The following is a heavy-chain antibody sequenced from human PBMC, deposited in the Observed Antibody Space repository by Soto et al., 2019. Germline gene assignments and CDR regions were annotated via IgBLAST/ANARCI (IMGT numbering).Heavy chain of an antibody. Sequence: PSETLSLTCTVSGGSISSSSYYWGWIRHPPGKGLEWIGSIYYSGSTYYNPSLKSRVTISVDTSKNQFSLKLSSVTAADTAVYYCARVYCISTSCYEGWYWFDPWGQGTLVTVSS. J-gene: IGHJ5*02. CDR3: ARVYCISTSCYEGWYWFDP. CDR1: GGSISSSSYY. V-gene: IGHV4-39*01. CDR2: IYYSGST. D-gene: IGHD2-2*01.